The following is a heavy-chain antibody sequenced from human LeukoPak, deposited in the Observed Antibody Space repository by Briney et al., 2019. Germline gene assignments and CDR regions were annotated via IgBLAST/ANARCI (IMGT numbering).Heavy chain of an antibody. Sequence: PSETLSLTCTVSGGSTSSNTFYWGWIRQPPGKGLEWIGSPSYSGRTYYNPSLKSRVTMSADTSRSLFSLKLSSVIAADTAVYFCARHLRNRMTTYFDSWGQGSLVTVSS. J-gene: IGHJ4*02. V-gene: IGHV4-39*01. CDR2: PSYSGRT. CDR1: GGSTSSNTFY. D-gene: IGHD4-17*01. CDR3: ARHLRNRMTTYFDS.